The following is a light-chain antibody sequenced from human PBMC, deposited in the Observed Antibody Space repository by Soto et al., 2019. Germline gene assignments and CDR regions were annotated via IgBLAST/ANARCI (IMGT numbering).Light chain of an antibody. Sequence: EFVFTQSPATLSLSPGERATLSCRASQSVSSYLAWYQQQPGQAPRLLIYDASNRATGIPARFSGSGSGTDFTLTTSILEPEDFAVYYWQQRSNWPPTFGGGTKAEIK. V-gene: IGKV3-11*01. CDR1: QSVSSY. CDR3: QQRSNWPPT. CDR2: DAS. J-gene: IGKJ4*01.